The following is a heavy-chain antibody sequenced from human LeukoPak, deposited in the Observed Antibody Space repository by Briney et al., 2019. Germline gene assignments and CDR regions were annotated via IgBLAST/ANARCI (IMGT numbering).Heavy chain of an antibody. Sequence: GGSLRLSCVASGFILSNFQMYWVRQAPGKGLEWVSIISLDGSTEFYADSVKGRFTISRDTASNTMHLEMNNLRIEDTAVYYCMRDYMGWFDPWGQGSLVTVSS. J-gene: IGHJ5*02. CDR3: MRDYMGWFDP. CDR1: GFILSNFQ. V-gene: IGHV3-30-3*01. D-gene: IGHD3-10*01. CDR2: ISLDGSTE.